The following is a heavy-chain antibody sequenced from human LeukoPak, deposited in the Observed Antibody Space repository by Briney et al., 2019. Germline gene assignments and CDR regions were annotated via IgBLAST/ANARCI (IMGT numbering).Heavy chain of an antibody. J-gene: IGHJ4*02. CDR3: ARAKTSYGRTVFDY. D-gene: IGHD5-18*01. CDR2: IYTSGTT. CDR1: GGSLTTFF. Sequence: SETLSLTCTVSGGSLTTFFWSWIRQPAGKGPEWIGRIYTSGTTNYNPSLKSRVTISVDTSKSQFSLKLSSVTAADTAVYYCARAKTSYGRTVFDYWGQGTLVTVSS. V-gene: IGHV4-4*07.